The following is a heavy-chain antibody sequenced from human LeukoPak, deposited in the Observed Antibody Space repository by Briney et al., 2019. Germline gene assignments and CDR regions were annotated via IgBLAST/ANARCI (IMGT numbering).Heavy chain of an antibody. J-gene: IGHJ6*02. CDR3: ARVQGYYYYGMDV. CDR1: GYTFTSYA. V-gene: IGHV1-18*01. CDR2: ISGYNGNT. Sequence: ASVKVSCKASGYTFTSYAISWVRQAPGQGLEWMGWISGYNGNTKYAQKVQGRVTMTRDTSTSTVYMELSSLRSEDTAVYYCARVQGYYYYGMDVWGQGTTVTVSS.